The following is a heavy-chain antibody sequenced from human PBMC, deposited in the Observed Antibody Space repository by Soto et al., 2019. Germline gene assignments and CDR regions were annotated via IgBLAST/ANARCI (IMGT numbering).Heavy chain of an antibody. V-gene: IGHV3-30*18. CDR3: AKDMFPERLFSERSNDVFDI. J-gene: IGHJ3*02. Sequence: QVQLVESGGGVVQPGRSLRLSCASSGFTFSSYGMHWVRQAPGKGLEWVAIISLDGNDKYYADSVKGRFTISRDNSKNMLYRQMIGLRAEDTAVYYCAKDMFPERLFSERSNDVFDIWGRGTMVTVSS. CDR1: GFTFSSYG. CDR2: ISLDGNDK. D-gene: IGHD1-1*01.